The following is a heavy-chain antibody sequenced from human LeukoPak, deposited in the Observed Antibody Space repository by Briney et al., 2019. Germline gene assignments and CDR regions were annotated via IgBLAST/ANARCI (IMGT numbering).Heavy chain of an antibody. J-gene: IGHJ2*01. CDR1: GGTFSSYA. Sequence: GASVKVSCKASGGTFSSYAISWVRQAPGQGLEWMGGIIPIFGTANYAQKFQGRVTITTDESTSTAYMELSSLRSEDTAVYYCARGPQAPQQLMGYFDLWGRGTLVTVSS. V-gene: IGHV1-69*05. D-gene: IGHD6-13*01. CDR2: IIPIFGTA. CDR3: ARGPQAPQQLMGYFDL.